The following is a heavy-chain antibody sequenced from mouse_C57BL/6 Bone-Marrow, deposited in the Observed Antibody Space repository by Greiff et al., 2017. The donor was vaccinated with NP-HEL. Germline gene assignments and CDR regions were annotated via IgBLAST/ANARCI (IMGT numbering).Heavy chain of an antibody. D-gene: IGHD1-1*02. J-gene: IGHJ3*01. CDR1: GYTFTSYW. CDR3: ARWGGITWDY. Sequence: QVQLQQPGAELVRPGTSVKLSCKASGYTFTSYWMHWVKQRPGQGLEWIGVIDPSDSYTNYNQKFKGKATLTVDTSSSTAYMQLSSLTSEDSAVYYCARWGGITWDYWGQGTLVTVSA. CDR2: IDPSDSYT. V-gene: IGHV1-59*01.